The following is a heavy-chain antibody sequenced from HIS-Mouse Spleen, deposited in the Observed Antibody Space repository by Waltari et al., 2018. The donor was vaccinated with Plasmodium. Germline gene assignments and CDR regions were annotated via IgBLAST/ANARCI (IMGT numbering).Heavy chain of an antibody. D-gene: IGHD6-13*01. Sequence: QVQLVQSGAEVKKPGASVKVSCKASGYTLTAYYMHWVRQAPGQGHEWMGWINPNSGDTSISTAYRELRRLRSDDTDVYYCARVLGYKAAAGTFVEYFKHWGQGTLVT. J-gene: IGHJ1*01. CDR3: ARVLGYKAAAGTFVEYFKH. CDR2: INPNS. V-gene: IGHV1-2*02. CDR1: GYTLTAYY.